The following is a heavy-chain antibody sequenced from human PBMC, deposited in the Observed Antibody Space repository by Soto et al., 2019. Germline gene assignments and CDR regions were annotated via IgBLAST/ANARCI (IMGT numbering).Heavy chain of an antibody. CDR2: ISSGGQTI. V-gene: IGHV3-48*02. CDR1: GFSFSTYD. CDR3: ARDPLRGYSGMDV. Sequence: EVQLVESGGGLVQPGGSLRLSCAASGFSFSTYDMNWVRQAPGKGLEWVSYISSGGQTIKSTDSVKGRFTISRDNAKNSLYLRMCGLMDDDTGVNYWARDPLRGYSGMDVWGQGTTVTVPS. J-gene: IGHJ6*02.